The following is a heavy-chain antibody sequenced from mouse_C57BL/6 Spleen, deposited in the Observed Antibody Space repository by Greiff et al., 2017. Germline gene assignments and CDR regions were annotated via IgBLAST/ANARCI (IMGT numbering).Heavy chain of an antibody. CDR2: IVPETGGT. J-gene: IGHJ2*01. D-gene: IGHD2-5*01. CDR3: TREGDSNYCDY. Sequence: QVHVKQSGAELVRPGASVTLSCKASGYTFTDYEMHWVKQTPVHGLDWIGAIVPETGGTAYNQKFKGKAILTADKSSSTAYMELRSLTSEDSAVXYCTREGDSNYCDYWGQGTTLTVSS. CDR1: GYTFTDYE. V-gene: IGHV1-15*01.